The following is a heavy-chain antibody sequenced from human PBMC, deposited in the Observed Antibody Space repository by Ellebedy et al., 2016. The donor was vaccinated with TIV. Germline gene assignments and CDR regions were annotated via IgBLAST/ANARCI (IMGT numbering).Heavy chain of an antibody. Sequence: AASVKVSCKASGYTFTRYYMHWVRQAPGQGLEWMGIINPSGGSTSYAQKFQGRVTLTIDTSTTTASMELRSLRSDDTAVYYCARDRYIKRIAWFDPWGQGTLVTVSS. V-gene: IGHV1-46*01. CDR3: ARDRYIKRIAWFDP. J-gene: IGHJ5*02. CDR1: GYTFTRYY. CDR2: INPSGGST. D-gene: IGHD2-2*02.